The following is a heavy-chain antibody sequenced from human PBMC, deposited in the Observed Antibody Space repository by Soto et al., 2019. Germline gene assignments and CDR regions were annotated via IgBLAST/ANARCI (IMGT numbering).Heavy chain of an antibody. CDR3: ARLGGVARGDI. V-gene: IGHV4-59*08. CDR1: GGPISSYY. J-gene: IGHJ3*02. Sequence: SETLSLTCTVSGGPISSYYWSWIRQPPGKGLEWIGYIYYSGSTNYNPSLKSRVTISVDTSKNQFSLKLSSVTAADTAVYYCARLGGVARGDIWGQGTMVTVSS. CDR2: IYYSGST. D-gene: IGHD3-3*01.